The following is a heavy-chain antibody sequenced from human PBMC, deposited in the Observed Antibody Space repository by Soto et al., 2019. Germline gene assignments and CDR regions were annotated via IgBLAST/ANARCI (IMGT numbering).Heavy chain of an antibody. Sequence: GGSLRLSCAASGFTVSSNYMSWVRQAPGKGLEWVSVIYSGGSAYYADSVKGRFTISRDNSKNTLYLQMNSLRAEDTAVYYCESHRSRSGWTLFDYWGQGTLVTVSS. CDR2: IYSGGSA. CDR1: GFTVSSNY. D-gene: IGHD6-19*01. CDR3: ESHRSRSGWTLFDY. J-gene: IGHJ4*02. V-gene: IGHV3-53*01.